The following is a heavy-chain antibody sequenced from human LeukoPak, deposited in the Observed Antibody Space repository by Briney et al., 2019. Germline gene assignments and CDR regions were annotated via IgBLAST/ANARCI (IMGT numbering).Heavy chain of an antibody. CDR3: ARDAVSAYYYYYMDV. V-gene: IGHV1-18*01. J-gene: IGHJ6*03. D-gene: IGHD1-26*01. CDR2: ISAYNGNT. CDR1: GYTFTSYG. Sequence: ASVKVSCKASGYTFTSYGISWVRQAPGQGLEWMGWISAYNGNTNYAQKLQGRVTMTTDTSTSTAYMELRSLRSDDTAVYYCARDAVSAYYYYYMDVWGKGTTVTISS.